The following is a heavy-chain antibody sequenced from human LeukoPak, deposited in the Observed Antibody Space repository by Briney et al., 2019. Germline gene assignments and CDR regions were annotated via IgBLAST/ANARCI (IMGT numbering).Heavy chain of an antibody. D-gene: IGHD6-19*01. CDR1: GYTFTSYD. V-gene: IGHV1-8*01. J-gene: IGHJ4*02. CDR2: MNPNSGNT. Sequence: ASVKVSCKASGYTFTSYDINWVRQATGQGLEWMGWMNPNSGNTGYAQKFQGRVTMTRNTSMSTAYMELSSLRSEDTAVYYCARGHRIAVAGTGDYWGQGTLVTVSS. CDR3: ARGHRIAVAGTGDY.